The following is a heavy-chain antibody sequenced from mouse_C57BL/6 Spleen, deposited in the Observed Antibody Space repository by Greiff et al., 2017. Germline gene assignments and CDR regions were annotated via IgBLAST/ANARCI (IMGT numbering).Heavy chain of an antibody. Sequence: VQLQESGAELVRPGASVTLSCKASGYTLTDYEMHWVKQTPVHGLEWIGAIDPETGGTAYNQKFKGKAILTADKSSSTAYMVRRSLSSEDSAFYYCTRGHYGNYSYWGQGTTLTVSS. V-gene: IGHV1-15*01. CDR1: GYTLTDYE. D-gene: IGHD2-1*01. CDR3: TRGHYGNYSY. CDR2: IDPETGGT. J-gene: IGHJ2*01.